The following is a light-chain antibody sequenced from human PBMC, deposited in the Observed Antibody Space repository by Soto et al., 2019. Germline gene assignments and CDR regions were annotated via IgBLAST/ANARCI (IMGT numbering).Light chain of an antibody. V-gene: IGKV3-20*01. Sequence: EIVLTQSPCTLSFSAGERATLSFMASQSVSSSYLAWYQQKPGQAPRLLIYGASSRATGIPDRFSGSGSGTDFTLTISRLEPEDFAVYYCQQYGSSPWTFGQGTKV. CDR3: QQYGSSPWT. CDR2: GAS. J-gene: IGKJ1*01. CDR1: QSVSSSY.